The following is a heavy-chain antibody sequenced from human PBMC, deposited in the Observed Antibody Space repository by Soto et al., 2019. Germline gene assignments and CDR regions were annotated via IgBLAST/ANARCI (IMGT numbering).Heavy chain of an antibody. D-gene: IGHD6-13*01. CDR2: ISGYNSIT. Sequence: QVQLVQSGAEVKKPGASVKVSCEASGYTFSSYGISWVRQAPGQGFEWMGWISGYNSITRYGQKFQGRDTMTTDTSTSTAYLELRSRISVDMAVYSCARAFGSTDYWGQGTLVTVSS. CDR1: GYTFSSYG. CDR3: ARAFGSTDY. J-gene: IGHJ4*02. V-gene: IGHV1-18*03.